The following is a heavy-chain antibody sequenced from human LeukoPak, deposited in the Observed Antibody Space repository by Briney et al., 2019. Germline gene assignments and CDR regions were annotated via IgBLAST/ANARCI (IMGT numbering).Heavy chain of an antibody. Sequence: SGPALVKPTQTLTLTCTFSGFSLSTSGMCVSWIRQPPGKALEWLALIDWDDDKYYSTSLKTRLTISKDTSKNQVVLTMTNMDPVDTATYYCARVPYSSSWYSFGYWGQGTLVTVSS. D-gene: IGHD6-13*01. CDR3: ARVPYSSSWYSFGY. CDR2: IDWDDDK. V-gene: IGHV2-70*01. J-gene: IGHJ4*02. CDR1: GFSLSTSGMC.